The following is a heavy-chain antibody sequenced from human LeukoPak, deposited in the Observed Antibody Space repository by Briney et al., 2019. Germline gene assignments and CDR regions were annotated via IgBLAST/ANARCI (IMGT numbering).Heavy chain of an antibody. CDR3: ARDPGIAAAGTGEGYYFDY. Sequence: SETLSLTCTVSGGSISSSSYYWGWIRQPPGKGLEWIGSIYYSGSTYYNPSLKSRVIISVDTSKNQFSLKLSSVTAADTAVYYCARDPGIAAAGTGEGYYFDYWGQGTLVTVSS. J-gene: IGHJ4*02. D-gene: IGHD6-13*01. CDR2: IYYSGST. CDR1: GGSISSSSYY. V-gene: IGHV4-39*02.